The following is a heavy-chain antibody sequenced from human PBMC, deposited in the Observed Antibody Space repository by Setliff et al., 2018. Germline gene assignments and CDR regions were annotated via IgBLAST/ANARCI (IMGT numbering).Heavy chain of an antibody. J-gene: IGHJ5*02. CDR1: GVSVSINNW. V-gene: IGHV4-4*03. D-gene: IGHD3-10*01. CDR2: VNHRGGT. Sequence: LRETLSLTCAISGVSVSINNWWSWVRQPPGKGLEWIGEVNHRGGTYYSPSLKRRVTISVDKSKNQLSLKLTSVTAADTAVYYCARGESIGSGTVNLDRWGQGKLVTVSS. CDR3: ARGESIGSGTVNLDR.